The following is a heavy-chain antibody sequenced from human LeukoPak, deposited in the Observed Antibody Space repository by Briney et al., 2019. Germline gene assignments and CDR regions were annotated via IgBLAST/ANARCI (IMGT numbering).Heavy chain of an antibody. J-gene: IGHJ3*02. D-gene: IGHD1-1*01. V-gene: IGHV3-74*01. CDR1: GFTFSNYW. Sequence: PGGSLRLSCAASGFTFSNYWMHWVRQAPGKGLVWVSRIHSVGSSTTPADSVEGRFTISRDNAENTLYLQMSSLRAEDTAVYFCARGNAHAFDIWGQGTMVTVSS. CDR3: ARGNAHAFDI. CDR2: IHSVGSST.